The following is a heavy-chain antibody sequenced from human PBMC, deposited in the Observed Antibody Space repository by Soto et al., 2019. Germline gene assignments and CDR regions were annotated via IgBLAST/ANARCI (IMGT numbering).Heavy chain of an antibody. CDR2: IIPILGIA. CDR3: VYGSGSYRLSYYFDY. CDR1: GGTFSSYT. D-gene: IGHD3-10*01. V-gene: IGHV1-69*02. J-gene: IGHJ4*02. Sequence: ASVKVSCKASGGTFSSYTISWVRQAPGQGLEWMGRIIPILGIANYAQKFQGRVTITADKSTSTAYMELSSLRPEDTAVYYCVYGSGSYRLSYYFDYWGQGTLVTVSS.